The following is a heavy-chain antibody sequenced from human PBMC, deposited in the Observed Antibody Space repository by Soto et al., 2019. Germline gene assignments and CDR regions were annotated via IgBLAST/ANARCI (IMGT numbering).Heavy chain of an antibody. CDR2: ISWNSGSI. V-gene: IGHV3-9*01. J-gene: IGHJ3*02. CDR3: ANGLDSTRTVGAFDI. D-gene: IGHD6-13*01. CDR1: GFTFDDYA. Sequence: GGSLRLSCAASGFTFDDYAMHWVRQAPGKGLEWVSGISWNSGSIGYADSVKGRFTISRDNAKNSLYLQMNSLRAEDTALYYCANGLDSTRTVGAFDIWGQGTMVTVSS.